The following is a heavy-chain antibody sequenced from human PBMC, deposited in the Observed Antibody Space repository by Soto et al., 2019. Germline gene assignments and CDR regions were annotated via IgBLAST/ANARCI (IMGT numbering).Heavy chain of an antibody. V-gene: IGHV3-48*01. CDR3: GTVAYSGYYTGDR. J-gene: IGHJ5*02. CDR2: IRRPTSVT. CDR1: GLTLSTSS. Sequence: EVQLVESGGMLVQPGGSLRLSCAASGLTLSTSSMNWVRQAPGKGLEWISYIRRPTSVTAYADSVKGRLSISRDSAKNSLYLQMDSLIVEDTAVYYCGTVAYSGYYTGDRWGQGTVVTVSS. D-gene: IGHD3-22*01.